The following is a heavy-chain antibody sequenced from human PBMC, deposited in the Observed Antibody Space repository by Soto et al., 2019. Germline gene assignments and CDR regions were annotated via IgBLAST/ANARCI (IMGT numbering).Heavy chain of an antibody. D-gene: IGHD6-13*01. CDR1: GGTFSRNA. Sequence: SVKVSCKASGGTFSRNAISWVRQAPGQGLEWMGGIIPFLHAPNYAQKFQGRVTITADESTSIVFMEMSSLRFEDTAVYYCARSRAAAPPRVGMDVWGQGTTVTVSS. CDR3: ARSRAAAPPRVGMDV. V-gene: IGHV1-69*13. J-gene: IGHJ6*02. CDR2: IIPFLHAP.